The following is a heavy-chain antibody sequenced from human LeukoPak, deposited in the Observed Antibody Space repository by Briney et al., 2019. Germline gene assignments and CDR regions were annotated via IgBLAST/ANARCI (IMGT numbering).Heavy chain of an antibody. D-gene: IGHD2-2*01. CDR1: GGSISSYY. CDR2: IYYSGST. V-gene: IGHV4-59*01. Sequence: SETLSLTCTVSGGSISSYYWSWIRQPPGKGLEWIGYIYYSGSTNYNPSLKSRATISVDTSKSQFSLKLSSVTAADTAVYYCARYCSDTRCYSGAFDIWGQGTLVTPSS. CDR3: ARYCSDTRCYSGAFDI. J-gene: IGHJ3*02.